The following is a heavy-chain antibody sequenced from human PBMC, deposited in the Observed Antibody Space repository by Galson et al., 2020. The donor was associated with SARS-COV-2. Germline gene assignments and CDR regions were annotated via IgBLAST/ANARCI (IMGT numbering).Heavy chain of an antibody. CDR2: ISAYRGNT. Sequence: ASVKVSCKTAGYTFTSYGISWVRQAPGQGLERMGWISAYRGNTNYAQNFQGRVSMTMDTSTSTAYMELRGLRSDDTAVYYCARGQTVYCGSTSCYNYFEYWGQGTLVTVSS. D-gene: IGHD2-2*02. CDR3: ARGQTVYCGSTSCYNYFEY. V-gene: IGHV1-18*04. J-gene: IGHJ4*02. CDR1: GYTFTSYG.